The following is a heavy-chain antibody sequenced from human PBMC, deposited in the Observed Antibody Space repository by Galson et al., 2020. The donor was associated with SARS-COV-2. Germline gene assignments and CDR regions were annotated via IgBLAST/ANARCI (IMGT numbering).Heavy chain of an antibody. CDR3: ARDYYDPDSLYWADAFDI. D-gene: IGHD3-22*01. J-gene: IGHJ3*02. V-gene: IGHV4-59*01. Sequence: ETSETLSLTCTVSGGSISGYYWSWIRQPPGKGLEWIGYIWDSGSTNYNPSLKSRVNIPVDTSKNQFSLKLSSVTTADTAVYYCARDYYDPDSLYWADAFDIWVQGTMVTVSS. CDR1: GGSISGYY. CDR2: IWDSGST.